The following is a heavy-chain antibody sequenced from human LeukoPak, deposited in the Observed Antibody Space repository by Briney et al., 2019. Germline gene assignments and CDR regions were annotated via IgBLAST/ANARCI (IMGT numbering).Heavy chain of an antibody. D-gene: IGHD4-17*01. CDR3: ARGGSMTTVTIDY. J-gene: IGHJ4*02. Sequence: SETLSLTCTVSGGSISSSSYYWGWIRQPPGKGLEWIGSIYYSGSTYYNPSLKSRVTMSVDTSKNQFSLKLSSVTAADTAVYYCARGGSMTTVTIDYWGQGTLVTVSS. CDR2: IYYSGST. V-gene: IGHV4-39*07. CDR1: GGSISSSSYY.